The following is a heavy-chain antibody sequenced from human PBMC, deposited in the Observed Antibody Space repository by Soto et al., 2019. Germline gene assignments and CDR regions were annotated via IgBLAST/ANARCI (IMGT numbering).Heavy chain of an antibody. D-gene: IGHD3-3*01. CDR1: GGSISSYY. Sequence: QVQLQESGPGLVKPSETLSLTCTVSGGSISSYYWSWIRQPPGKGLEWIGYIYYSGSTYYIPSLKRRVTISVATSKNQFSLKLTSVTAADTAVYFCARGGWRQIDYWGQGTLVTVSS. V-gene: IGHV4-59*08. CDR3: ARGGWRQIDY. CDR2: IYYSGST. J-gene: IGHJ4*02.